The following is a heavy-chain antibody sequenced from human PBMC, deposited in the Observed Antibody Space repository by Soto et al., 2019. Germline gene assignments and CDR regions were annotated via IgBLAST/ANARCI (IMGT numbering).Heavy chain of an antibody. D-gene: IGHD2-15*01. J-gene: IGHJ4*02. CDR3: ARVNVVVVADTVEYEYYFDY. CDR2: IYSSGTT. CDR1: GFTVSSNY. V-gene: IGHV3-53*01. Sequence: GGSLRLSCAASGFTVSSNYMSWVRQAPGRGLEWVSTIYSSGTTYYADSVKGRFTISRDSSKNTLSLQMNSLRAEDTAVYYCARVNVVVVADTVEYEYYFDYWGQGTLVTVSS.